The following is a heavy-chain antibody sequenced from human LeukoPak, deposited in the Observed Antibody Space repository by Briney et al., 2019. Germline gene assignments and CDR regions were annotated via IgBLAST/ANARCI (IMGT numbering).Heavy chain of an antibody. CDR3: ARGGGATKYFQH. CDR1: GGSFSGYY. CDR2: INHSGST. J-gene: IGHJ1*01. D-gene: IGHD1-26*01. Sequence: SETLSLTCAVYGGSFSGYYWSWIRQPPGKGLEWIGEINHSGSTNYNPSLKSRVTISVDTSKNQFSLKLSSVAAADTAVYYCARGGGATKYFQHWGQGTLVTVSS. V-gene: IGHV4-34*01.